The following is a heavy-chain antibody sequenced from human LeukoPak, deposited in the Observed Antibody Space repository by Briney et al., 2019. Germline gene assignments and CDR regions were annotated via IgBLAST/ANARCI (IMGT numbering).Heavy chain of an antibody. D-gene: IGHD2-2*01. CDR3: ACPMVSSTSYEDY. CDR1: GFTFSSYS. J-gene: IGHJ4*02. V-gene: IGHV3-21*01. CDR2: ISSSSSYI. Sequence: PGGSLRLSCAASGFTFSSYSMNWVRQAPGKGLEWVSSISSSSSYIYYADSVKGRFTISRDNAKNSLYLQMNSLRAEDTAVYYCACPMVSSTSYEDYWGQGTLVTVSS.